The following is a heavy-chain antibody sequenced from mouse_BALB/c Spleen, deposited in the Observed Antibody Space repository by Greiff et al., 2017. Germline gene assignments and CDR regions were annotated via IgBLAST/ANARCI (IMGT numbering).Heavy chain of an antibody. J-gene: IGHJ2*01. CDR1: GYTFTSYW. V-gene: IGHV1-87*01. CDR3: ARRGLTGLDY. Sequence: VQLQQSGAELARPGASVKLSCKASGYTFTSYWMQWVKQRPGQGLEWIGAIYPGDGDTRYTQKFKGKATLTADKSSSTAYMQLSSLASEDSAVYYCARRGLTGLDYWGQGTTLTVSS. CDR2: IYPGDGDT. D-gene: IGHD1-1*01.